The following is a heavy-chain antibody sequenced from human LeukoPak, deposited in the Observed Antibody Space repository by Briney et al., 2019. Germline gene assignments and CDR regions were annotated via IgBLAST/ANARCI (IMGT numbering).Heavy chain of an antibody. J-gene: IGHJ6*03. D-gene: IGHD4-17*01. Sequence: VASVKVSCKAFGYTFTSNYMHWVRQAPGQGPEWMGVISPSGGSTTYAQKFQGRVTITADKSTSTAYMELSSLRSEDTAVYYCARDSHYGDYLANYYYYMDVWGKGTTVTVSS. V-gene: IGHV1-46*01. CDR2: ISPSGGST. CDR3: ARDSHYGDYLANYYYYMDV. CDR1: GYTFTSNY.